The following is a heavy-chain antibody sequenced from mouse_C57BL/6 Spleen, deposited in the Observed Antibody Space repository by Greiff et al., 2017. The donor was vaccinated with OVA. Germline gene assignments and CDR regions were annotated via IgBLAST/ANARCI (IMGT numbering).Heavy chain of an antibody. CDR3: ARMHYYGSSYDFDY. D-gene: IGHD1-1*01. CDR2: ISAGGGNT. V-gene: IGHV5-9*01. CDR1: GFTFSSYT. J-gene: IGHJ2*01. Sequence: EVKLMESGGGLVKPGGSLKLSCAASGFTFSSYTMSWVRQTPERRLEWVATISAGGGNTYYPDSVKGRFTISRANAKNTLYLQLSSLRSEDTALYDCARMHYYGSSYDFDYWGQGTTLTVSS.